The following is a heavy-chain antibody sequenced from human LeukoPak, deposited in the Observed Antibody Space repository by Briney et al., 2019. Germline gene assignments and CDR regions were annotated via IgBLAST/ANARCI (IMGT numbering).Heavy chain of an antibody. CDR2: IYYSGST. D-gene: IGHD1-14*01. J-gene: IGHJ4*02. CDR3: ARDEPGENYFDY. V-gene: IGHV4-59*01. Sequence: SETLSLTCAVYGGSFSGYYWSWIRQPPGKGLEWIGYIYYSGSTNYNPSLKSRVTISVDTSKNQFSLKLSSVTAADTAVYYCARDEPGENYFDYWGQGTLVTVSS. CDR1: GGSFSGYY.